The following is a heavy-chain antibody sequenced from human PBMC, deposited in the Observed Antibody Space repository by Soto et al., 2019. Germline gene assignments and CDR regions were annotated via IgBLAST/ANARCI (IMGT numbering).Heavy chain of an antibody. CDR3: ARENLRSSMDV. CDR2: IYYSGST. CDR1: GGSINSYY. Sequence: SETLSLTCTVSGGSINSYYWSWIRQPPGKGLEWIGYIYYSGSTNYNPSLKSRVTISVDTSKNQFSLKLSSVTAADTAVYYCARENLRSSMDVWGQGTTVTVSS. J-gene: IGHJ6*02. D-gene: IGHD5-12*01. V-gene: IGHV4-59*01.